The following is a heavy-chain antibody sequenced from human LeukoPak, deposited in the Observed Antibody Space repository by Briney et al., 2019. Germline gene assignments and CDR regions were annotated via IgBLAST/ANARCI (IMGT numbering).Heavy chain of an antibody. Sequence: GESLKISCKVSGYSFTSYCIGWVRQMPGKGLEWMGIIYPGDSGPTYSPSFQGQVTISVDKSINTAYLQWSSLQASDTTMYYCGMSGDRVPLQDDVFDVWGQGTMVAVST. J-gene: IGHJ3*01. D-gene: IGHD1-26*01. CDR2: IYPGDSGP. CDR1: GYSFTSYC. V-gene: IGHV5-51*01. CDR3: GMSGDRVPLQDDVFDV.